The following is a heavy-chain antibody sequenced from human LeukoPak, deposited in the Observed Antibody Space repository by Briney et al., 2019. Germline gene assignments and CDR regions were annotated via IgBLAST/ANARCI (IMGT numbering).Heavy chain of an antibody. J-gene: IGHJ4*02. V-gene: IGHV3-23*01. CDR3: GKGLNRDYSGIGDY. Sequence: GGSLRLSCAASGFTFSNYAMSWVRQAPGKGLEWISSMSGGGDYTYYADSVKGRFTISRDHSENKLYLQGDSLRGEDTAVYYCGKGLNRDYSGIGDYWGQGTLVTVSS. CDR1: GFTFSNYA. D-gene: IGHD5-12*01. CDR2: MSGGGDYT.